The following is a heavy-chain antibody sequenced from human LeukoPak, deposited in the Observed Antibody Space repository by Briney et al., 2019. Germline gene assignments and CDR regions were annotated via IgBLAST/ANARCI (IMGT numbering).Heavy chain of an antibody. CDR2: IKQDGSEK. Sequence: GGSLRLSCTASGFTFSSYWMSWVRQAPGKGLEWVANIKQDGSEKYYVDSVKGRFTISRDNAKNSLYLQMNNLRTEDTALYFCATARNFRFEYWGQGSLVIVSA. V-gene: IGHV3-7*01. CDR1: GFTFSSYW. D-gene: IGHD1-7*01. J-gene: IGHJ4*02. CDR3: ATARNFRFEY.